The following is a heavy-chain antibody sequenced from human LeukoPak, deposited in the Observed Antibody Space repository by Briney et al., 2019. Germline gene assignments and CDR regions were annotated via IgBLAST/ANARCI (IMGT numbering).Heavy chain of an antibody. J-gene: IGHJ4*02. CDR2: VIPSGSST. V-gene: IGHV3-23*01. CDR1: GFSFSNYA. D-gene: IGHD3-22*01. CDR3: AKQRSGDSQILGFDY. Sequence: GGSLRLSCAASGFSFSNYAMTWVRQAPGKGLEWVSSVIPSGSSTYYADSVKGRFTISRYNSKNMLYLQMDSLRAEDTALYYCAKQRSGDSQILGFDYWGQGTLVTVSS.